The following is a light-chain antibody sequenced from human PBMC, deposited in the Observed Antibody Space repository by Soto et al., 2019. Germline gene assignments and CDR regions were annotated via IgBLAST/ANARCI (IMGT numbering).Light chain of an antibody. Sequence: ETVLTQSPATLSLSPGERATLSCRASQGVRSNLAWYQHKPGQAPRLLIYDASNRATDIPGRFSGSGSGTDFTLSISNLEPEDFAVYYCQQRDNWPWTFGQGAKVEIK. CDR2: DAS. CDR1: QGVRSN. V-gene: IGKV3-11*01. J-gene: IGKJ1*01. CDR3: QQRDNWPWT.